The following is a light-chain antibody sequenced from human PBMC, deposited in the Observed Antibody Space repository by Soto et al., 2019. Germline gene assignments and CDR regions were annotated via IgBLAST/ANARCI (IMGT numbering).Light chain of an antibody. J-gene: IGKJ4*01. V-gene: IGKV3-20*01. CDR1: QSVSSY. CDR2: GAS. CDR3: QQYGSSRGT. Sequence: EIVLTQSPGTLSLSPGEGATLSCRASQSVSSYLGWYQQKLGQAPRLLIYGASSRATGIPDRFSGSGSGTDFTLIISRLGPEDFAVYYCQQYGSSRGTFGGGTKVEIK.